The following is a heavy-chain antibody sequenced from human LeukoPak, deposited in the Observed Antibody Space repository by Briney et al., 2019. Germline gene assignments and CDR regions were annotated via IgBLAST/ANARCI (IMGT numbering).Heavy chain of an antibody. CDR1: GFTFSSYS. CDR3: ARDQLGAGGYYYYMDV. J-gene: IGHJ6*03. D-gene: IGHD1-1*01. V-gene: IGHV3-21*01. Sequence: GGSLRLSCAASGFTFSSYSMNWVRQAPGKGLEWVSSISSSSSYIYYADSVKGRFTISRDNAKNSLYLQMNSLRAEDTAVYYCARDQLGAGGYYYYMDVWGKGTTVTVSS. CDR2: ISSSSSYI.